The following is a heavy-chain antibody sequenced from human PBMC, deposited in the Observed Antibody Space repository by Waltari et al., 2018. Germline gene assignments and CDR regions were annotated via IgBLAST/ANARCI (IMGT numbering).Heavy chain of an antibody. CDR1: AGPFSSYA. V-gene: IGHV1-69*13. CDR2: IIPIFGTA. CDR3: ALRGRPGGYYYYGMDV. J-gene: IGHJ6*02. Sequence: QVQLVQSGAEVQKPGSSVKVSGKASAGPFSSYAIGWVRQAPGQGLEWMGGIIPIFGTANYAQKFQGIVTITADESTSTAYMELSSLRSEDTAVYYCALRGRPGGYYYYGMDVWGQGTTVTVSS. D-gene: IGHD3-16*01.